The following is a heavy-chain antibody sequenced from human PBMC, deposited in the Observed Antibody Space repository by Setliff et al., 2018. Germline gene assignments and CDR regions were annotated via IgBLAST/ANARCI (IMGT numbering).Heavy chain of an antibody. Sequence: ASVKVSCKASGYIFNTFGINWMRRAPGQGLEWIGWISPYNGDTKYAQNLQGRVTLTTDTSTSTAYVEVRSLRSDDTAVYYCARSHPNRGVGQGHHMDVWGKGTTVTVSS. CDR1: GYIFNTFG. J-gene: IGHJ6*03. D-gene: IGHD1-26*01. V-gene: IGHV1-18*01. CDR2: ISPYNGDT. CDR3: ARSHPNRGVGQGHHMDV.